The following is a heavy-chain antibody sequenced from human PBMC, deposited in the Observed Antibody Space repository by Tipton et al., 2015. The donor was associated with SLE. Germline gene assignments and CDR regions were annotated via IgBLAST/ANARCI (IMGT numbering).Heavy chain of an antibody. Sequence: TLSLTCTVSGGSISSYYWSWIRQPPGKGLEWIGYIYYSGSTNYNPSLKSRVTISVDTSKNQFSLKLSSVTAADTAVYYCARGEGGSSYWGDDWGQGSLVIVSS. CDR3: ARGEGGSSYWGDD. CDR1: GGSISSYY. D-gene: IGHD2-15*01. V-gene: IGHV4-59*01. CDR2: IYYSGST. J-gene: IGHJ4*02.